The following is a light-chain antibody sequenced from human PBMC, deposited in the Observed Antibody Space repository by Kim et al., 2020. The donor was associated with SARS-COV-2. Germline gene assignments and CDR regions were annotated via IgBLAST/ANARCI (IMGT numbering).Light chain of an antibody. J-gene: IGLJ3*02. V-gene: IGLV1-36*01. CDR1: SANIRPNA. CDR2: YDD. Sequence: RQRVTISCSGSSANIRPNAVNWYQQLPGKAPKLLIYYDDLLPSGVSDRFSGSKSGTSASLAISGLQSEDEADYYCAAWDDRLNGPVFGGGTQLTVL. CDR3: AAWDDRLNGPV.